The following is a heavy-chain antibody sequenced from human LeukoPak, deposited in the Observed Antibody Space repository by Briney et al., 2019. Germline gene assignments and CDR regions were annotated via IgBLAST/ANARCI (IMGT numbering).Heavy chain of an antibody. CDR1: GGSVSSGSYY. J-gene: IGHJ3*02. V-gene: IGHV4-61*01. Sequence: SETLSLTCTVSGGSVSSGSYYWSWIRQPPGKGLEWIGYIYYSGGTNYNPSLKSRVTISVDTSKNQFSLKLSSVTAADTAVYYCASLYDYVWGSYRENAFDIWGQGTMVTVSS. D-gene: IGHD3-16*02. CDR3: ASLYDYVWGSYRENAFDI. CDR2: IYYSGGT.